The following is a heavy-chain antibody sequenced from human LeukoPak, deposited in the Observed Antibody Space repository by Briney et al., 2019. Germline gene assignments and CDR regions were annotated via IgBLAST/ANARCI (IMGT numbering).Heavy chain of an antibody. CDR1: GGTFSSYA. V-gene: IGHV1-69*01. CDR2: LIPIFGTA. D-gene: IGHD3-10*01. CDR3: ARYSRTYYGSGSYFDY. J-gene: IGHJ4*02. Sequence: SVKVSCKASGGTFSSYAISWVRQAPGQGLEWMGGLIPIFGTANYAQKFQGRVTITADESTSTAYMELSSLRPEEMAVYYCARYSRTYYGSGSYFDYWGQGTLVTVSS.